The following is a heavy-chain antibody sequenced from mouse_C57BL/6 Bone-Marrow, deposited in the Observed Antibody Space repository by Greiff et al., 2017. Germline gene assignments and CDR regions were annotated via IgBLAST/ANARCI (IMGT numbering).Heavy chain of an antibody. CDR1: GYTFTNYW. D-gene: IGHD2-4*01. Sequence: QVHVKQPGAELVKPGASVKLSCKASGYTFTNYWMHWVKQRPGQGLEWIGMMHPNGGSPDYNEKFKSEATLSVDQSSRTADMELSSLTSEDSAVYYCARTYDYDDYTMDYWGQGTSVTVSS. CDR2: MHPNGGSP. V-gene: IGHV1-64*01. J-gene: IGHJ4*01. CDR3: ARTYDYDDYTMDY.